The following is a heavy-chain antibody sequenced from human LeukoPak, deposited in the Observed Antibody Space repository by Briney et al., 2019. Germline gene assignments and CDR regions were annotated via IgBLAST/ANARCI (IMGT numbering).Heavy chain of an antibody. CDR1: GYSISSGYY. J-gene: IGHJ6*03. D-gene: IGHD2-2*01. Sequence: PSETLSLTCAVSGYSISSGYYWGWIRQPPGKGLEWIGSIYHSGGTNYNPSLKSRVTISVDTSKNQFSLKLISVTAADTAVYYCARGPHCSSTSCYEGNYYMDVWGRGTTVTVSS. CDR3: ARGPHCSSTSCYEGNYYMDV. V-gene: IGHV4-38-2*01. CDR2: IYHSGGT.